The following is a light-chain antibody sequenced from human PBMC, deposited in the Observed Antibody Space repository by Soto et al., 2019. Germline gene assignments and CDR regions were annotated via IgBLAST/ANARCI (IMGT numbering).Light chain of an antibody. CDR3: LQDYLYPLT. Sequence: VGLTRSQGTLSLSAAERATLSCRASQSVSSSYLAWYQQKPGQAPRLLIYGASSRATGIPDRFSGSGSGTDFTLTISSLQPEDFATYYCLQDYLYPLTCRGGTKVDIK. V-gene: IGKV3-20*01. CDR1: QSVSSSY. CDR2: GAS. J-gene: IGKJ4*01.